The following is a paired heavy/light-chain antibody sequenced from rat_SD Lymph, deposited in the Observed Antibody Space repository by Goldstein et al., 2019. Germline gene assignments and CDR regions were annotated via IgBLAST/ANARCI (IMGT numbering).Heavy chain of an antibody. CDR2: IRNKNYNYAT. V-gene: IGHV6-22*01. J-gene: IGHJ2*01. Sequence: EVQILETGGGLVKPGGSLRLSCATSGFNFNDYFMNWVRQAPGKGLEWVAQIRNKNYNYATYYAESLEGRVTISRDDSKSSVYLQVSSLRAEDTAIYYCTVGRRYFDYWGQGVMVTVSS. CDR1: GFNFNDYF. D-gene: IGHD5-1*01. CDR3: TVGRRYFDY.
Light chain of an antibody. V-gene: IGKV1S21*01. J-gene: IGKJ2-1*01. CDR1: QSLVHNNGNTY. CDR3: GQGTQYPHT. Sequence: DVVMTQTPVSLSVSLGGQVSISCRSSQSLVHNNGNTYLSWYLQKPGQSPQLLIYKVSNRFSGISDRFSGSGSGTDFTLKISRVEPDDLGVYYCGQGTQYPHTFGAGTKLELK. CDR2: KVS.